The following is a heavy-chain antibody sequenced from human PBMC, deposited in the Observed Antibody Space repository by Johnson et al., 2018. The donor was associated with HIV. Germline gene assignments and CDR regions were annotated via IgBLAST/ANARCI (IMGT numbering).Heavy chain of an antibody. CDR2: ISSNGGST. Sequence: VQLLESGGGLVQPGGSLRLSCAASGFTFSSYAMHWVRQAPGKGLEYVSAISSNGGSTYYANSVKGRFTISRDNSKNTLYLQMGSLRAEDMAVYYCARRGDRDAFDIWGQGTMVTVSS. V-gene: IGHV3-64*01. CDR3: ARRGDRDAFDI. J-gene: IGHJ3*02. D-gene: IGHD4-17*01. CDR1: GFTFSSYA.